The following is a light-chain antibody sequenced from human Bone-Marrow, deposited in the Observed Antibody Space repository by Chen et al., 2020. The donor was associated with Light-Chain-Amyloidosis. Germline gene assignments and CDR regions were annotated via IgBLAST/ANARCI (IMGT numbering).Light chain of an antibody. CDR2: CDN. CDR1: TSNIGTYT. Sequence: QSVLTQPPSTSGTPGQSVTLSCSGSTSNIGTYTVNWYRQVPGTAPRLLIQCDNQRPSGVPDRFSGSKSGTSASLAISWLQSEDEADYYCAAWDDSLNGVVFGGGTKLTVL. CDR3: AAWDDSLNGVV. J-gene: IGLJ2*01. V-gene: IGLV1-44*01.